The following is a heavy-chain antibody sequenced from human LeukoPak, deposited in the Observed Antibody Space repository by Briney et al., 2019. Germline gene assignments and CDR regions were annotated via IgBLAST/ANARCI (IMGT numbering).Heavy chain of an antibody. Sequence: GGSLRLSCEASGFTFSNYWMSWVRQAPGKGLEWVANIKQDGSEKYCVGSVKGRFTISRDNAKNSLYLQMNSLRAEDTAVYYCARNYLDSRKWPDHIDNWGQGTLVTVSS. CDR2: IKQDGSEK. D-gene: IGHD3-22*01. CDR3: ARNYLDSRKWPDHIDN. V-gene: IGHV3-7*01. J-gene: IGHJ4*02. CDR1: GFTFSNYW.